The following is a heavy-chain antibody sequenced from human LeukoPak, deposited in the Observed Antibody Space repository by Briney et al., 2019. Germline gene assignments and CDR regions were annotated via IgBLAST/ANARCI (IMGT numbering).Heavy chain of an antibody. D-gene: IGHD6-13*01. CDR1: GFSLSTSGVG. Sequence: SGPTLVNPTQTLTLTCTFSGFSLSTSGVGVGWIRQPPGKALEWLVVIYWDDDKRSSPSLKSRLTITKDTSKNQVVLTMTNMDPVDTVTYYCAHRSASSSWEYFDYWGQGTLVTVSS. V-gene: IGHV2-5*02. J-gene: IGHJ4*02. CDR2: IYWDDDK. CDR3: AHRSASSSWEYFDY.